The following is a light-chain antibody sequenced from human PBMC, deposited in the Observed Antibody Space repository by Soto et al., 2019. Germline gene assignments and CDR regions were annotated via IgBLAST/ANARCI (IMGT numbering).Light chain of an antibody. CDR3: CSYTSSSTYV. CDR1: SSDVGGYNY. Sequence: QSVLTQPASFSGSPGQSITISCPGTSSDVGGYNYVSWYQQHPGKAPKLMIYDVSNRPSGVSNRFSGSKSGNTASLTISGLQAEDEADYYCCSYTSSSTYVFGTGTKVTVL. J-gene: IGLJ1*01. V-gene: IGLV2-14*01. CDR2: DVS.